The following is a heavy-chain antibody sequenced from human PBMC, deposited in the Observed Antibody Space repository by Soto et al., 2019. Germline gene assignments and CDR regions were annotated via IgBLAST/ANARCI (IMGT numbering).Heavy chain of an antibody. V-gene: IGHV1-18*01. D-gene: IGHD2-2*01. CDR1: GYTFTSYG. CDR2: ISAYNGNT. J-gene: IGHJ4*02. Sequence: GASVKVSCKASGYTFTSYGISWVRQAPGQGLEWMGWISAYNGNTNHAQKLQGRVTMTTDTSTSTAYMELRSLRSDDTAVYYCARVGDCSSTSCYHGPFDYWGQGTLVTVSS. CDR3: ARVGDCSSTSCYHGPFDY.